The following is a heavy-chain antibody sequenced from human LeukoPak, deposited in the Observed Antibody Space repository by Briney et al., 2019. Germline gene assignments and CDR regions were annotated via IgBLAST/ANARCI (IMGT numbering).Heavy chain of an antibody. CDR3: ARGVPYDSWSGPHYSDY. D-gene: IGHD3-3*01. J-gene: IGHJ4*02. V-gene: IGHV3-7*01. CDR1: GFTFSSCS. Sequence: GGSLRLSCAASGFTFSSCSMNWVRQAPGKGLEWVAHIKQDGSQEYYVDSVKGRFTISRDSAKNSLYLQMNSLRAEDTAVYYCARGVPYDSWSGPHYSDYWGRGTLVTVSS. CDR2: IKQDGSQE.